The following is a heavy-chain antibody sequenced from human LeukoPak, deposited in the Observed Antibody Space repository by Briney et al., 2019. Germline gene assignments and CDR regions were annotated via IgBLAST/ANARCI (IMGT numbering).Heavy chain of an antibody. V-gene: IGHV1-69*05. CDR2: IIPIFGTA. J-gene: IGHJ4*02. D-gene: IGHD3-22*01. CDR3: AREVPYDSSGYSQRMSFGY. CDR1: GGTSSSYA. Sequence: GASVKVSCKASGGTSSSYAISWVRQAPGQGLEWMGGIIPIFGTANYAQKFQGRVTITTDESTSTAYMELSSLRSEDTAVYYCAREVPYDSSGYSQRMSFGYWGQGTLVTVSS.